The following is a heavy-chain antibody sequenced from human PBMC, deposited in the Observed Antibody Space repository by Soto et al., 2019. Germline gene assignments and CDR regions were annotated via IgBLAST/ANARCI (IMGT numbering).Heavy chain of an antibody. CDR2: IYSDDNT. V-gene: IGHV3-53*01. J-gene: IGHJ4*02. CDR3: ARDWNGDKYFDF. D-gene: IGHD1-1*01. Sequence: DVQLVKSGGGLIQPGGSLRLSCAASGITATNGHMSWVRQAPGKGLEWVSVIYSDDNTYYADSVKGRFTISRDTSKETVYLQMNSLRAGDTAVYYCARDWNGDKYFDFWDQGSLVTVSS. CDR1: GITATNGH.